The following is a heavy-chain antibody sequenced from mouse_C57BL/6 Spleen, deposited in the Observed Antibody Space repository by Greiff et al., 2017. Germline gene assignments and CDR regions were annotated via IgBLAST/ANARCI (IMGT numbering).Heavy chain of an antibody. Sequence: EVNVVESGGGLVKPGGSLKLSCAASGFTFSSYAMSWVRQTPEKRLEWVATISDGGSYTYYPDNVKGRFTISRDNAKNNLYLQMSHLKSEDTAMYYGARGREHGYFDVWGTGTTVTVSS. J-gene: IGHJ1*03. CDR2: ISDGGSYT. CDR1: GFTFSSYA. CDR3: ARGREHGYFDV. V-gene: IGHV5-4*03.